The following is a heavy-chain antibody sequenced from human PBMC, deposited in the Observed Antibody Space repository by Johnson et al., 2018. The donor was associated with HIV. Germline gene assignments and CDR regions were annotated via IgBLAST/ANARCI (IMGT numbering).Heavy chain of an antibody. CDR3: AKDDAYSGYGYDAFDI. V-gene: IGHV3-66*01. CDR1: GLTVSSNY. J-gene: IGHJ3*02. CDR2: INSGGGT. D-gene: IGHD5-12*01. Sequence: VQLVESGGGVVQPGGSLRLSCAASGLTVSSNYMTWVRQGPGKGLEWVSVINSGGGTYYADPATGRFTISRDNSKNTLYLQMNSRRAEDTAVYYCAKDDAYSGYGYDAFDIWGQGTMVTVSS.